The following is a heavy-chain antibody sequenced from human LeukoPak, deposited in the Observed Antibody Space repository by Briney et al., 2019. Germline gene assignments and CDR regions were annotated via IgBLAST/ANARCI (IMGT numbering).Heavy chain of an antibody. Sequence: PGGSLRLSCAASGFAFTDYDMHWVREATGGGLEWVSSIGKAGDTYYADSVKGRLTISRENANNPFYLQMNSLRAGDTAVYFCASLGDSIYWGQGTLVTVSS. J-gene: IGHJ4*02. V-gene: IGHV3-13*01. CDR1: GFAFTDYD. CDR2: IGKAGDT. D-gene: IGHD1-26*01. CDR3: ASLGDSIY.